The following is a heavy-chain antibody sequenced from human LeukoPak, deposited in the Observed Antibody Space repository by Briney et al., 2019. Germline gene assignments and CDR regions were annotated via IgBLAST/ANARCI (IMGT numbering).Heavy chain of an antibody. D-gene: IGHD4/OR15-4a*01. CDR1: GGSISHYY. V-gene: IGHV4-59*01. CDR2: IYYSGTT. Sequence: SETLSLTCTVSGGSISHYYWSWIRQPPGKGLEWIGYIYYSGTTNYNPSLRSRVTISVDTSKNQFSLKLNSVTAADTAVYYCAREDPRTKVPEGMDVWGQGTTVTVSS. CDR3: AREDPRTKVPEGMDV. J-gene: IGHJ6*02.